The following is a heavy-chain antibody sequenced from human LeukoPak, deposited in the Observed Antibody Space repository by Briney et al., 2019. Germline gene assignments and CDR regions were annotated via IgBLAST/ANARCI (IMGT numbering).Heavy chain of an antibody. Sequence: SETLSRTCAVSAYSISSVYYWGWIRQPPGKGLEWIGSINHSRSTAYNPSLKSRATISVDTSKSQFSLKLRSVTAADTAVYYCARVRIAVGGRVDYWGQGTLVTVSS. D-gene: IGHD6-19*01. V-gene: IGHV4-38-2*01. CDR2: INHSRST. CDR3: ARVRIAVGGRVDY. CDR1: AYSISSVYY. J-gene: IGHJ4*02.